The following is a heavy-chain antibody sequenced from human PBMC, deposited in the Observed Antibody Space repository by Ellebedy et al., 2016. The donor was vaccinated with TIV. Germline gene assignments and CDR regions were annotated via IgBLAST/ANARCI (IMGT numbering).Heavy chain of an antibody. CDR2: LYSGGST. V-gene: IGHV3-53*01. J-gene: IGHJ3*02. Sequence: PGGSLRLSCAASGFTVSSNYMSWVRQAPGKGLEWVSVLYSGGSTFYADSVKGRFTISIDNSKNTLYLQMNSLRAEDTAVYYCAKGEVVTTIAAFDIWGQGTMVTVSS. CDR1: GFTVSSNY. D-gene: IGHD2-21*02. CDR3: AKGEVVTTIAAFDI.